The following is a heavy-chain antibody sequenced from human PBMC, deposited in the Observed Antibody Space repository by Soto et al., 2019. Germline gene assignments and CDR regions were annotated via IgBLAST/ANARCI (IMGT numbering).Heavy chain of an antibody. CDR3: ARDSVDTSGYPKDYFDY. J-gene: IGHJ4*02. V-gene: IGHV4-30-4*01. D-gene: IGHD3-22*01. Sequence: SETLSLTCTVSGGSISSGDYYWSWIRQPPGKGLEWIGYIYYSGSTYYNPSLKSRVTISVDTSKNQFSLKLSSVTAADTAVYYCARDSVDTSGYPKDYFDYWGQGTLVTVSS. CDR1: GGSISSGDYY. CDR2: IYYSGST.